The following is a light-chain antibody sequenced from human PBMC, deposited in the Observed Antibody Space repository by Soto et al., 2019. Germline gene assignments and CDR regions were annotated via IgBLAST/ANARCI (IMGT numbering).Light chain of an antibody. CDR3: QQYNNWPRT. J-gene: IGKJ1*01. CDR2: GAS. V-gene: IGKV3-15*01. CDR1: QSISSN. Sequence: EIVFTHSPATLSLSPGEIATLSCRASQSISSNLAWYQQKPGQAPRLFIYGASTRATGIPARFSGSGYGTEFTLTISSLQSEDFAVYYCQQYNNWPRTFGQGTKVDNK.